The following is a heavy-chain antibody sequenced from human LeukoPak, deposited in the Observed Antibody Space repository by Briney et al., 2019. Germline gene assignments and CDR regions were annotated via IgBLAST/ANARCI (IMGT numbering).Heavy chain of an antibody. V-gene: IGHV4-39*01. CDR1: GGSISSSSYY. Sequence: SESLSLTCTVSGGSISSSSYYRGWIRQPPGKGLEWIGCIYYSGSTYYNPSLKSRVTISVDTSKNQFSLKLSSVTAADTAVYYCARQFRRWSDGDEIDYWGQGTLVTVSS. D-gene: IGHD3-3*01. CDR3: ARQFRRWSDGDEIDY. CDR2: IYYSGST. J-gene: IGHJ4*02.